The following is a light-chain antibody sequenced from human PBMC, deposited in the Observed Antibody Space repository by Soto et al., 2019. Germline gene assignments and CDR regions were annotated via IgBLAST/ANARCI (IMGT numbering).Light chain of an antibody. J-gene: IGKJ2*01. V-gene: IGKV1-5*01. CDR3: QQYDSYPYT. CDR1: QSISRW. CDR2: DAS. Sequence: DIQMTQSPSTLSASVGDRVTITCRASQSISRWSAWYQQKPGKAPKLLIYDASSLQSGVPSRFSGGGSGTELTLTISSLQPDDFATSYCQQYDSYPYTFGQGTKVDIK.